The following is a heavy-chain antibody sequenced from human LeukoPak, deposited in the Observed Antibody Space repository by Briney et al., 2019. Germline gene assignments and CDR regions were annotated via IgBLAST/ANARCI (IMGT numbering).Heavy chain of an antibody. Sequence: PGGSLRLSCAASGFIFSSYSMNWVRQAPGKGLEWLSYISSGGSTIYYADSVKGRFTISRDNAKNSLYLQMNSLRAEDTAVYYCAGVLLWSPGPPGWGKGTTITISS. CDR3: AGVLLWSPGPPG. CDR1: GFIFSSYS. J-gene: IGHJ6*04. CDR2: ISSGGSTI. V-gene: IGHV3-48*04. D-gene: IGHD3-10*01.